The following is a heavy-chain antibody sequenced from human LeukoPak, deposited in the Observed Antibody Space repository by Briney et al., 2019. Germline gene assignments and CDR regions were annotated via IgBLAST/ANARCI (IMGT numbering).Heavy chain of an antibody. D-gene: IGHD3-10*01. V-gene: IGHV4-59*08. J-gene: IGHJ4*02. Sequence: SETLSLICTVSGGSISSYYWSWIRQPPGKGLEWIGYIYYSGSTNYNPSLKSRVTISVDTSKNQFSLKLSSVTAADTAVYYCARHHGNTMVRGVIHYFDYWGQGTLVTVSS. CDR2: IYYSGST. CDR1: GGSISSYY. CDR3: ARHHGNTMVRGVIHYFDY.